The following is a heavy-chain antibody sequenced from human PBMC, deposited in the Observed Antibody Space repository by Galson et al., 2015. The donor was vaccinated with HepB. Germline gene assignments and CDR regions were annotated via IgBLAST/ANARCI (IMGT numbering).Heavy chain of an antibody. CDR2: ISAYNGNT. V-gene: IGHV1-18*04. J-gene: IGHJ2*01. Sequence: SVKVSCKASGYTFTSYGISWVRQAPGQGLEWMGWISAYNGNTNYAQKLQGRVTMTTDTSTSTAYMELRSLRSDDTAVYYCARGSVGIAAAGIYWYFDLWGRGTLVTVSS. CDR1: GYTFTSYG. CDR3: ARGSVGIAAAGIYWYFDL. D-gene: IGHD6-13*01.